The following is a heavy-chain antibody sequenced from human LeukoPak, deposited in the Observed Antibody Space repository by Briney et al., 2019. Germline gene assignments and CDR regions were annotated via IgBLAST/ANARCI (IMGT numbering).Heavy chain of an antibody. CDR3: AKDIGPGYLVRGVITTDYFDY. J-gene: IGHJ4*02. CDR2: ISWNSGSI. D-gene: IGHD3-10*01. Sequence: GRSLRLSCAVSGFTFGDYAMHWVRQAPGKGLEWVSGISWNSGSIGYADSVKGRFTISRDNAKNSLYLQMNSLRAEDTALYYCAKDIGPGYLVRGVITTDYFDYWGQGTLVTVSS. CDR1: GFTFGDYA. V-gene: IGHV3-9*01.